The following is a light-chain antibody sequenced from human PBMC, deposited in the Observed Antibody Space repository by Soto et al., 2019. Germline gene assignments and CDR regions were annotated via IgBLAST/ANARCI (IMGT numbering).Light chain of an antibody. CDR2: AAS. V-gene: IGKV3-20*01. CDR3: QQYGGSPFT. CDR1: QSVSVNS. J-gene: IGKJ3*01. Sequence: EIVLTQSPGTLSLSPGERATLSCRASQSVSVNSLAWYQQKGGQAPRLLIYAASTRAPGVPDRFSGTGSGTDFALTISRLETDDSAVYYCQQYGGSPFTFGPGTKVDIK.